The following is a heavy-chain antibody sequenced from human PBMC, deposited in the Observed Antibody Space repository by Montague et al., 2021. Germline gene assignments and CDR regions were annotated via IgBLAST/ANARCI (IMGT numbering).Heavy chain of an antibody. CDR3: ASSSGGGWLQSYFDY. Sequence: SETLSLTCTVSGGSISSSSYYWGWIRQPPGKGLEWIGSIYYSGSTYYNPSLKSRVTISVDTSKNQFSLKLSSVTAADTAVYYCASSSGGGWLQSYFDYWGQGILVTVSS. D-gene: IGHD5-24*01. CDR1: GGSISSSSYY. J-gene: IGHJ4*02. V-gene: IGHV4-39*01. CDR2: IYYSGST.